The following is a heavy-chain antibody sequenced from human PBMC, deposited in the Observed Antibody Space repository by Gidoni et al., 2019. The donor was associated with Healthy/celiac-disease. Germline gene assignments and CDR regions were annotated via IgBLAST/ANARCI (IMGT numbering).Heavy chain of an antibody. J-gene: IGHJ5*02. V-gene: IGHV3-21*01. CDR2: ISSSSSYI. Sequence: EVQLVESGGGLVKPGGSLRLSCAASGSTFSSHSMNWVRQAPGKGLEWVSSISSSSSYIYYADSVKGRFTISRDNAKNSLYLQMNSLRAEDTAVYYCARVRYYDSSGYSWFDPWGQGTLVTVSS. CDR3: ARVRYYDSSGYSWFDP. D-gene: IGHD3-22*01. CDR1: GSTFSSHS.